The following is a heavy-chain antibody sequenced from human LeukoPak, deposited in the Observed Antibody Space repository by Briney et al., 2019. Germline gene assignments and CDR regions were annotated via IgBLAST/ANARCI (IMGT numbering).Heavy chain of an antibody. D-gene: IGHD3-10*01. CDR1: GYTFTGYY. Sequence: ASVKVSCKASGYTFTGYYMHWVRQAPGQGLEWMGRINPNSGGTNYAQKFQGRVTMTRDTSISTAYMELSRLRSDDTAVYYCASAYSGMVRGVITSTEFWGQGTLLTVSS. V-gene: IGHV1-2*06. CDR3: ASAYSGMVRGVITSTEF. J-gene: IGHJ4*02. CDR2: INPNSGGT.